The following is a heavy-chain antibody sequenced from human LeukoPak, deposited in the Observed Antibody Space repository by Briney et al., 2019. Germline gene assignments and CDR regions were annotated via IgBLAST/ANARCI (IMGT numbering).Heavy chain of an antibody. CDR3: ARGRSLYSYGYSYYYYGMDV. Sequence: SETLSLTCAVYGGSFSGYYWSWIRQPPGKGLEWIGEINHSGSTNYNPSLKSRVTISVDTSKNQFSLKLSSVTAADTAVYYCARGRSLYSYGYSYYYYGMDVWGQGTTVTVSS. V-gene: IGHV4-34*01. CDR2: INHSGST. CDR1: GGSFSGYY. D-gene: IGHD5-18*01. J-gene: IGHJ6*02.